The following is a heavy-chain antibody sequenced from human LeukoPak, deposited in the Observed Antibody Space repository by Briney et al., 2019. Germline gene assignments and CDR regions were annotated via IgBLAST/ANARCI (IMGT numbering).Heavy chain of an antibody. Sequence: ASVKVSRKASGYTFTSHGIFWVRQAPGQGLEWMGWISACNGNTNYAQKLQGRVTMTTDTSTSTAYMELRSLRPDDTAVYYCARDRWRDSTSSFDYWGQGTLVTVSS. D-gene: IGHD6-6*01. J-gene: IGHJ4*02. CDR3: ARDRWRDSTSSFDY. V-gene: IGHV1-18*01. CDR1: GYTFTSHG. CDR2: ISACNGNT.